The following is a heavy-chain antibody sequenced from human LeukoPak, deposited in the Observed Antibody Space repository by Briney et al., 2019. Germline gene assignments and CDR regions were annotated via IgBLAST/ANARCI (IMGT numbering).Heavy chain of an antibody. J-gene: IGHJ6*03. Sequence: GGSLRLSCAASGFTFSSYAMHWVRQAPGKGLEWVAVISYDGSNKYYADSVKGRFTISRDNSKNTLYLQMNSLRAEDTAVYYCAGASMVSYYYYYMDVWGKGTTVTVSS. CDR3: AGASMVSYYYYYMDV. D-gene: IGHD3-10*01. CDR2: ISYDGSNK. CDR1: GFTFSSYA. V-gene: IGHV3-30*04.